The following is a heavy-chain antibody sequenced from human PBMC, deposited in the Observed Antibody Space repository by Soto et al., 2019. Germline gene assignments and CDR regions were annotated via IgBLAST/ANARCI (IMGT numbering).Heavy chain of an antibody. CDR3: PIHIAAAGYCYYSMDV. V-gene: IGHV5-51*01. Sequence: GESLKISCKGSGYSFTSYWIGWVRQMPGKGLEWMGIIYPGDSDTRYSPSFQGQVTISADKSISTAYLQWSSLKASDTAMYYCPIHIAAAGYCYYSMDVWCQTTTRTV. CDR1: GYSFTSYW. CDR2: IYPGDSDT. J-gene: IGHJ6*02. D-gene: IGHD6-13*01.